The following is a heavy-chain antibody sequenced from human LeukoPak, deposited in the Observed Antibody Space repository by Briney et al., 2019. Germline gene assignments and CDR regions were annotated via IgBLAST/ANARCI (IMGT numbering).Heavy chain of an antibody. CDR1: GYSFTSYW. D-gene: IGHD3-9*01. Sequence: GESLKISCKGSGYSFTSYWIGWVRQVPGKGLEWMGIIYPGDSDTRYSPSFQGQVTISADKSISTAYLQWSSLKASDTAMYYCARPAYEILTGLHYWGQGTLVTVSS. V-gene: IGHV5-51*01. CDR2: IYPGDSDT. J-gene: IGHJ4*02. CDR3: ARPAYEILTGLHY.